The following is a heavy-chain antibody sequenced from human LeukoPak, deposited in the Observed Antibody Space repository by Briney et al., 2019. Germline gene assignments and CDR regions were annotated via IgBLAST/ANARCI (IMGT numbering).Heavy chain of an antibody. Sequence: GGSLRLSCAASGVTFSNAWMSWGRQAPGKGLEWVANIKQDGSEKYYVDSVKGRFTISRDNAKNSLYLQMNSLRGEDTAVYYCASGHDWDYWGQGTLVTVSS. CDR2: IKQDGSEK. V-gene: IGHV3-7*05. CDR1: GVTFSNAW. J-gene: IGHJ4*02. D-gene: IGHD3-9*01. CDR3: ASGHDWDY.